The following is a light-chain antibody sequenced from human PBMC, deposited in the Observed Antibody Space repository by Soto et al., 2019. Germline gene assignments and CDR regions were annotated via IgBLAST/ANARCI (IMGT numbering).Light chain of an antibody. CDR2: LESSGSQ. CDR3: ETWNSNTRV. V-gene: IGLV4-60*02. CDR1: SGHRSYI. Sequence: QPVLTQSSSASASLGSSVNLTCTLSSGHRSYIIAWHQQQPGKAPRFLLRLESSGSQNKGSGVPDRFSGSSSGAARYLTISNLQYEDEADYYCETWNSNTRVFGGGTQLTVL. J-gene: IGLJ3*02.